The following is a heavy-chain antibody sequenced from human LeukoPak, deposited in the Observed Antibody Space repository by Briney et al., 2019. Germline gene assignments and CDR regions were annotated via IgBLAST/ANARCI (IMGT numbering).Heavy chain of an antibody. Sequence: SQTLSLTCAVSGGSISSGGYSWSWIRQPPGKGLEWIGYIYHSGSTYYNPSLKSRVTISVDRSKNQFSLKLSSVTAADTAVYYCARVGADCGDSYYFDYWGQGTLVTVSS. CDR2: IYHSGST. D-gene: IGHD4-17*01. CDR3: ARVGADCGDSYYFDY. J-gene: IGHJ4*02. V-gene: IGHV4-30-2*01. CDR1: GGSISSGGYS.